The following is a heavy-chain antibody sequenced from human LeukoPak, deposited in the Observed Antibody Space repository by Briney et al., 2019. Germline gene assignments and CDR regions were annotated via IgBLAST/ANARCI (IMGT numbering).Heavy chain of an antibody. J-gene: IGHJ6*02. D-gene: IGHD6-19*01. CDR1: GDSVSSNSAA. V-gene: IGHV6-1*01. CDR3: ARLGYSSGWYQAYYYYYGMDV. Sequence: SQTLSLTCAISGDSVSSNSAAWNWIRQSPSRGLEWLGRTYYRSKWYNDYAVSVKSRITINPDTSKNQFSLQLNSVTPEDTAVYYCARLGYSSGWYQAYYYYYGMDVWGQGTTVTVSS. CDR2: TYYRSKWYN.